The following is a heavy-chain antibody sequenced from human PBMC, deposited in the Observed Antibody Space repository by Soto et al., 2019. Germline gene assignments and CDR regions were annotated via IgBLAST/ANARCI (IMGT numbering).Heavy chain of an antibody. Sequence: QVQLVQSGAEVKKPGASVKVSCKASGYTCTSYDINWVRQATGQGLEWMGWMNPNSGNTGYAQKFQSRVTMTRNTSISTAYMELSSLRSEDTAVYYCARERTGTTSMDVWGQGTTVTVSS. CDR1: GYTCTSYD. D-gene: IGHD1-1*01. J-gene: IGHJ6*02. CDR3: ARERTGTTSMDV. V-gene: IGHV1-8*01. CDR2: MNPNSGNT.